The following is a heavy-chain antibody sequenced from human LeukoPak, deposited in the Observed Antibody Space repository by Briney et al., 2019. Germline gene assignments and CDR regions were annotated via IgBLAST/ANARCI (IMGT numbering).Heavy chain of an antibody. CDR3: AKLVDDIPDY. D-gene: IGHD2-8*01. V-gene: IGHV3-23*01. CDR2: ISGNGRRT. Sequence: PGGSLRLSCAASGFTFSSFAMSWVRQAPGKGLEWVSAISGNGRRTYYADSVKGRFTISRDNSKNTLSLQMNRLRAEDTAVYYCAKLVDDIPDYWGQGTLVTVSS. J-gene: IGHJ4*02. CDR1: GFTFSSFA.